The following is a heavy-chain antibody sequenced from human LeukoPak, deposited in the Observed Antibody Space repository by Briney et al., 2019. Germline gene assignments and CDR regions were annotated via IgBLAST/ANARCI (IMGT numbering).Heavy chain of an antibody. J-gene: IGHJ4*02. D-gene: IGHD3-10*01. CDR1: RFIFSSYV. Sequence: GGSLRLSCAASRFIFSSYVMSWVRQAPGKGLEWVSGISGSGGRTYYADSVKGRFTISRDNSKNTLYLQMNSLRAEDTAVYYCAKDRGGYYASENFDYWGQGTLVTVSS. V-gene: IGHV3-23*01. CDR3: AKDRGGYYASENFDY. CDR2: ISGSGGRT.